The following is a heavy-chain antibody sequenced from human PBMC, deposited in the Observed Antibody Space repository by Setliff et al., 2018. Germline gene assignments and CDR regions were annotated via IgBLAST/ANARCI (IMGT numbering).Heavy chain of an antibody. CDR2: ISGSGTTT. D-gene: IGHD2-15*01. J-gene: IGHJ4*02. Sequence: GGSLRLSCAASGFTFSSSSMTWVRQAPGKGLEWVSVISGSGTTTYYADSVKGRFTISRDNSKNTVYLQMNSLRAEDTAIYYCAKMVGGSRSSGSCYFDYWGQGTLVTVSS. V-gene: IGHV3-23*01. CDR3: AKMVGGSRSSGSCYFDY. CDR1: GFTFSSSS.